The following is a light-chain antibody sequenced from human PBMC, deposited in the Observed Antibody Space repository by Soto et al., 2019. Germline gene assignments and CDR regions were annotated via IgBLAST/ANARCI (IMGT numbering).Light chain of an antibody. CDR2: DVS. CDR1: SSDVGGYNY. Sequence: QSALTQPRSVSGSPGQSVTISCTGTSSDVGGYNYVSWYQQLPGKAPKFMIYDVSKRPSGVPDRFSGSKSGNTASLTISGLQAEDEGNYYCCSYAGSYTLWVFGGGTKLTVL. CDR3: CSYAGSYTLWV. J-gene: IGLJ3*02. V-gene: IGLV2-11*01.